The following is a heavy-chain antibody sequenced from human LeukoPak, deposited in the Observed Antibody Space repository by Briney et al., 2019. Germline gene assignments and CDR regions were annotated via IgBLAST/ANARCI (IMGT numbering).Heavy chain of an antibody. Sequence: SETLSLTCTVSGGSVSSGSYYWGWIRQPPGKGLEWIGYIYYSGSTNYNPSLKSRVTISVDTSKNQFSLKLSSVTAADTAVYYCARDRAVAYYDSSGYLGMDVWGQGTTVTVSS. J-gene: IGHJ6*02. CDR2: IYYSGST. D-gene: IGHD3-22*01. V-gene: IGHV4-61*01. CDR1: GGSVSSGSYY. CDR3: ARDRAVAYYDSSGYLGMDV.